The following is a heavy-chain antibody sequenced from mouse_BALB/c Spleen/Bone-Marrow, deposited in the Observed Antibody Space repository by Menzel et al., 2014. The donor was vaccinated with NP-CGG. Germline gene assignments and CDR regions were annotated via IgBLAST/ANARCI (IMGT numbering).Heavy chain of an antibody. V-gene: IGHV1-26*01. CDR1: GYSFTGYY. CDR2: VNPNNGGT. Sequence: LKESGPDLVKPGASVKISCKASGYSFTGYYMHWVKQSLGKSLEWIGRVNPNNGGTSFNQKFKGKAIFTVDKSSSAAYMELRSLTSEDSAVYYCHYYGYGGAMDYWGQGTSVTVSA. J-gene: IGHJ4*01. CDR3: HYYGYGGAMDY. D-gene: IGHD1-2*01.